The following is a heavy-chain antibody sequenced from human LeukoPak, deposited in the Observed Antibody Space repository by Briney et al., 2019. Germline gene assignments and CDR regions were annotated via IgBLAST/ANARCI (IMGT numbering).Heavy chain of an antibody. V-gene: IGHV4-34*01. CDR1: GGSFSGYY. CDR3: ASGRPRSFDY. J-gene: IGHJ4*02. CDR2: INHSGST. Sequence: PSETLSLTCAVYGGSFSGYYWSWIRQPPGKGLEWIGEINHSGSTNYNPFLKSRVTISVDTSKNQFSLKLSSVTAADTAVYYCASGRPRSFDYWGQGTLVTVSS.